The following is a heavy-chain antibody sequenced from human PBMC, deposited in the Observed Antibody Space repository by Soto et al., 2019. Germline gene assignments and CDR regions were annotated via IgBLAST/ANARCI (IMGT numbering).Heavy chain of an antibody. Sequence: QVQLVESGVGVVQPGRSLRLSCAASGFTFSSYAMHWVRQAPGKGLEWVAVISYDGSNKYYADSVKGRFTISRDNSKNTLYLQMNSLRAEDMAVYYCARDLEVAVAGAWGQGTLVTVSS. J-gene: IGHJ5*02. D-gene: IGHD6-19*01. CDR3: ARDLEVAVAGA. CDR2: ISYDGSNK. V-gene: IGHV3-30-3*01. CDR1: GFTFSSYA.